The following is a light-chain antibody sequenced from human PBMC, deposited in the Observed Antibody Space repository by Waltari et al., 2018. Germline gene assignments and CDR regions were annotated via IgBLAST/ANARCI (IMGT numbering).Light chain of an antibody. J-gene: IGLJ2*01. CDR1: SSDIGGYNS. CDR2: DVS. CDR3: SSYMDSSTLEL. V-gene: IGLV2-14*03. Sequence: QSALTQPASVSGSPGQSITLSCTGTSSDIGGYNSVSWYQQVPGKAPKLMIYDVSNRPSGVSSRFSGSKSGNTASLTISGLQAEDEADYFCSSYMDSSTLELFGGGTSLTVL.